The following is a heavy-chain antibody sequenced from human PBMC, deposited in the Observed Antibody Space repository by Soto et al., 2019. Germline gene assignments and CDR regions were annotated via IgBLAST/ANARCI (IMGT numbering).Heavy chain of an antibody. D-gene: IGHD6-19*01. V-gene: IGHV4-39*01. J-gene: IGHJ2*01. Sequence: QVQLQESGPGLVKPSETLSLTCTVSGGSISSRSYYWGWIRQPPGKGLEWIGSMYYSGSTDYNPSLKSRVTISVDTSKNQFSLKLSSVTAADTAVYYCARHSFPQWLARPSCFDLWGRGTLVTVSS. CDR2: MYYSGST. CDR1: GGSISSRSYY. CDR3: ARHSFPQWLARPSCFDL.